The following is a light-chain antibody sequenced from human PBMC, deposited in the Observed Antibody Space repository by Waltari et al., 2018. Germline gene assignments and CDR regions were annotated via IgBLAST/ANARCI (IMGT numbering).Light chain of an antibody. CDR1: ASNIGGNL. CDR3: ASWDDSLNGHWV. J-gene: IGLJ3*02. CDR2: RSA. Sequence: QSVLTQPPSASGTPGQRVTISCSGSASNIGGNLVNWYQQFPGKAPKLLIYRSALRPSGVPDRFSGSNSGTSASLAISGLQSEDEADYFCASWDDSLNGHWVFGGGTKVTVL. V-gene: IGLV1-44*01.